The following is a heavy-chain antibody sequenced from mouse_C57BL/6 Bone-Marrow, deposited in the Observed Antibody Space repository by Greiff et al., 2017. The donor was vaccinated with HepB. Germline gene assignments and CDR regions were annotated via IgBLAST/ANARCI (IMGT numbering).Heavy chain of an antibody. Sequence: EVKLQESGGGLVKPGGSLKLSCAASGFTFSSYAMSWVRQTPEKRLEWVATISDGGSYTYYPDNVKGRFTISRDNAKNNLYLQMSHLKSEDTAMYYCARFLPRAMDYWGQGTSVTVSS. J-gene: IGHJ4*01. V-gene: IGHV5-4*03. CDR2: ISDGGSYT. D-gene: IGHD2-1*01. CDR1: GFTFSSYA. CDR3: ARFLPRAMDY.